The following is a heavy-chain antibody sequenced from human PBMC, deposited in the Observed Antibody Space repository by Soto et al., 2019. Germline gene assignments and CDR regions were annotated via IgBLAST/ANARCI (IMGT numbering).Heavy chain of an antibody. CDR2: IWYDGGNK. CDR1: GFTFSSYA. CDR3: AKGSNSGVVTFDY. D-gene: IGHD2-21*02. V-gene: IGHV3-33*06. J-gene: IGHJ4*02. Sequence: GGSLRLSFAASGFTFSSYAMHWVRQAPGKGLEWVAVIWYDGGNKYYADSVKGRFTISRDNSKNTLYLQMNSLRAEDTAVYYCAKGSNSGVVTFDYWGQGTLVTVS.